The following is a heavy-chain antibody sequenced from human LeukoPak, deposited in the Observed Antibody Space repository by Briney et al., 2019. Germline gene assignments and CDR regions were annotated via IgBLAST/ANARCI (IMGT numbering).Heavy chain of an antibody. J-gene: IGHJ6*02. D-gene: IGHD3-10*01. CDR1: GYTFTSYA. CDR2: INVGNGNT. V-gene: IGHV1-3*01. CDR3: ARETGWFGESTLNHNYYYGMDV. Sequence: ASVKVSCKASGYTFTSYALHWVRQAPGQRLEWMGWINVGNGNTKCSQKFQDRVTITRDTSASTAYMELSSLRSEDTAVFYCARETGWFGESTLNHNYYYGMDVWGQGTAVTVSS.